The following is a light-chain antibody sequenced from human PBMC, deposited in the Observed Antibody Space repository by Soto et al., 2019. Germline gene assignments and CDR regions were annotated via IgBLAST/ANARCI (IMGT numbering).Light chain of an antibody. CDR1: QSVSSN. CDR2: GAS. V-gene: IGKV3-15*01. CDR3: QQYHNCWT. Sequence: EIVMTQYPATLSVSPGERATLSCRASQSVSSNLAWYQQKPGQAPRLLIYGASTRATGVPTRFSGSGSGTEFTLTVSSLQSEDFAVYYCQQYHNCWTFGQGTKVEIK. J-gene: IGKJ1*01.